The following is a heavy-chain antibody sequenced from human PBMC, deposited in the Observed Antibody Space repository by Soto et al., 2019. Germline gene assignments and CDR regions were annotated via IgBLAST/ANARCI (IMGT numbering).Heavy chain of an antibody. J-gene: IGHJ4*02. V-gene: IGHV4-34*01. CDR1: GGSGGSFSGYY. Sequence: SETLSLTCAVNGGSGGSFSGYYWSWIRQPPGKGLEWIGEINHSGSTNYNPSLKSRVTISGDTPKNQFSLKLSSVTAADTAVYYCARADETAMVAKYYFDSWGQGTLVTVSS. CDR2: INHSGST. CDR3: ARADETAMVAKYYFDS. D-gene: IGHD5-18*01.